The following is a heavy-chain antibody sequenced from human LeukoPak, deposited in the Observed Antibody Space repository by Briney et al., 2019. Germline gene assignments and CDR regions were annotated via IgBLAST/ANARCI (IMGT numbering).Heavy chain of an antibody. D-gene: IGHD3-3*01. CDR3: ARSLSPYYDVTSAYWVWGY. V-gene: IGHV4-34*01. J-gene: IGHJ4*02. Sequence: SETLSLTCGVSGETFSGYYWSWLRQPPGRGLEWIGEINQSGDTNYNPSFESRVTMSVDASKKQFSLKVKSVTAADGAVYYCARSLSPYYDVTSAYWVWGYWGQGSLVIISA. CDR2: INQSGDT. CDR1: GETFSGYY.